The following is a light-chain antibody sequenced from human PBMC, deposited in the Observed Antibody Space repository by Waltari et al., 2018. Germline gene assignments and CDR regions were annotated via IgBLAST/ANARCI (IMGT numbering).Light chain of an antibody. CDR2: AVT. V-gene: IGLV2-14*03. CDR1: SSDVGYYNY. Sequence: QSALTQPASVSGSPGQSISISCTGTSSDVGYYNYVSGYQQHPGQAPKLMIYAVTKRPSGVSNRFSGAKSGNMASLTISGLQAEDEADYYCISYTTRRLWVFGGGTQLTVL. J-gene: IGLJ3*02. CDR3: ISYTTRRLWV.